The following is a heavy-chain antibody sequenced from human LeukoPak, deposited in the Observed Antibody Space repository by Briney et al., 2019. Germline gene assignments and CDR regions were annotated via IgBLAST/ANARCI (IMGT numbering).Heavy chain of an antibody. CDR2: ISAYNGNT. D-gene: IGHD3-10*01. CDR3: ARGKLLWFGELFYNWFDP. V-gene: IGHV1-18*04. CDR1: GYTFTSYG. Sequence: ASVKVSCKASGYTFTSYGISWVRQARGQGLEWMGWISAYNGNTNYAQKLQGRVTMTTDTSTSTAYMELRSLRSDDTAVYYRARGKLLWFGELFYNWFDPWGQGTLVTVSS. J-gene: IGHJ5*02.